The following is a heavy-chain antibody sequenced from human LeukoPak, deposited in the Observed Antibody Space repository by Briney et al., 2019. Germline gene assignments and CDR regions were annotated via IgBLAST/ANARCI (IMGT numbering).Heavy chain of an antibody. CDR3: ARETRGAFDY. CDR1: GFTLSSYQ. D-gene: IGHD4/OR15-4a*01. Sequence: GGSLRLSCVASGFTLSSYQMRWVRQAPGKGLEWVSYVANSGGTILYADSVKGRFTISRDDAKNSLYLQMNTLRVEDTAIYYCARETRGAFDYWGQGTLVTVSS. V-gene: IGHV3-48*03. CDR2: VANSGGTI. J-gene: IGHJ4*02.